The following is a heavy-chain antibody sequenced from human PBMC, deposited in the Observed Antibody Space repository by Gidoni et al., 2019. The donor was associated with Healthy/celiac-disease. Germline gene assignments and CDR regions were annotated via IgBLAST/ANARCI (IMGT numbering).Heavy chain of an antibody. Sequence: QVQLQESGPGLVKPSQTLSLTCTVSGGSISSGGYYWSWIRQHPGKGREWIGYIYYSGSTYYNPSLKSRVTISVDTSKNQFSLKLSSVTAADTAVYYCAREGPHTPPYYYDSSGYYYFDYWGQGTLVTVSS. CDR3: AREGPHTPPYYYDSSGYYYFDY. CDR1: GGSISSGGYY. D-gene: IGHD3-22*01. J-gene: IGHJ4*02. V-gene: IGHV4-31*03. CDR2: IYYSGST.